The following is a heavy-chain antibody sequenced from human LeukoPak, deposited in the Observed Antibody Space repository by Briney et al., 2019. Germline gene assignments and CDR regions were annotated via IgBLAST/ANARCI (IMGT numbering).Heavy chain of an antibody. CDR2: IWYDGTNK. CDR1: GFTLSSYG. CDR3: ARGFGELFLDY. V-gene: IGHV3-33*01. J-gene: IGHJ4*02. D-gene: IGHD3-10*01. Sequence: PGGSLRLSCGASGFTLSSYGMHWVRQAPGKGLEWVAVIWYDGTNKYYADSVKGRFTISRDNSKNTLYLQMNSLRAEDSAVYYCARGFGELFLDYWGQGTLVTVSS.